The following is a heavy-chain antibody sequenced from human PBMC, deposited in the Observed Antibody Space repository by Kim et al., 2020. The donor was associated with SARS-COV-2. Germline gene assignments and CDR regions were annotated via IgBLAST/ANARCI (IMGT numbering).Heavy chain of an antibody. V-gene: IGHV1-46*01. D-gene: IGHD3-10*01. CDR2: INVDDGRT. CDR3: TRDLKMGYGSSFY. J-gene: IGHJ4*02. Sequence: ASVKVSCKAPANTFTNVYIHWVRQAPGDGLEWVGLINVDDGRTLRAQRFEARVTLTRDTSTSTVFMELSSLTSEDTAIYFCTRDLKMGYGSSFYWGQGTL. CDR1: ANTFTNVY.